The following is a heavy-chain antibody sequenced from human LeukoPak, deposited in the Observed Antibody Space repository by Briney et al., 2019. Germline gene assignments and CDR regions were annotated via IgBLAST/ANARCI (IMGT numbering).Heavy chain of an antibody. CDR3: ASRYFCSSTSCYTFDY. CDR1: GEPFNGYY. J-gene: IGHJ4*02. D-gene: IGHD2-2*02. Sequence: SETLSLTCAVYGEPFNGYYWNWIRQSPGKGLEWIGEINHSGSTNYNPSLKSRVTISVDTSKNQFSLKLNSVTAADTAVYYCASRYFCSSTSCYTFDYWGQGTLVTVSS. V-gene: IGHV4-34*01. CDR2: INHSGST.